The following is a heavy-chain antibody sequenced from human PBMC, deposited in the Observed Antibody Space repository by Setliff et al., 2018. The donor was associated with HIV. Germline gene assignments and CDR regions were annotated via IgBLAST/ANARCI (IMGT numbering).Heavy chain of an antibody. CDR2: TIPMFGTA. CDR3: ARESACSSTSCPKVLDY. Sequence: ASVKVSCKASGGTFGIYGISWVRQAPGQGLEWMGGTIPMFGTANYAQKFQGRVTITTDESTNTGYMELSGLRFEDTAVYYCARESACSSTSCPKVLDYWGQGTLVTV. CDR1: GGTFGIYG. D-gene: IGHD2-2*01. V-gene: IGHV1-69*05. J-gene: IGHJ4*02.